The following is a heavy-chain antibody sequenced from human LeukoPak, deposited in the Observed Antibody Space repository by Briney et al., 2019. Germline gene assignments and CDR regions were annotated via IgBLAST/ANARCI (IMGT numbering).Heavy chain of an antibody. CDR2: ISSSGSTI. D-gene: IGHD6-13*01. CDR3: ARGGTIAAAGNA. CDR1: GFTFSSYE. Sequence: PGGSLRLSCAASGFTFSSYEMNWVRQAPGKGLEWVSYISSSGSTIYYADSVKGRFTISRDNAKNSLYLQMNSLRAEDTAVYYCARGGTIAAAGNAWGQGTLVTVSS. J-gene: IGHJ4*02. V-gene: IGHV3-48*03.